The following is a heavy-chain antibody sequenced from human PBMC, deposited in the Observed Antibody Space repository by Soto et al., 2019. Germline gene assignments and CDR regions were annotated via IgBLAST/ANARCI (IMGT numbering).Heavy chain of an antibody. V-gene: IGHV3-23*01. CDR1: GFTFSSYA. D-gene: IGHD2-15*01. CDR3: VKETVAAAYVETSPFDF. Sequence: EVQLLESGGGLVQPGGSLRLSCAASGFTFSSYAMGWVRQAPGTALEWVSVIDGSGGDTSFADSVKGRFTISRDNSKNTLYLHMYSLRAEDTARYYCVKETVAAAYVETSPFDFWGQGTLVTVSS. CDR2: IDGSGGDT. J-gene: IGHJ4*02.